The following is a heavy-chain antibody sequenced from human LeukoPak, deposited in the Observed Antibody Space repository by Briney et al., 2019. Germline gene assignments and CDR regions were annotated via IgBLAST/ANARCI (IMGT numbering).Heavy chain of an antibody. Sequence: AAVMFSCTASGYTFTSYGISWVRQAPGQGLEWMGWISAYNGNTNYAQKLQGRVTMTTDTSTSTAYMELRSLRSDDTAVYYCAAVGAVAGTLTYYYYGMDVWGQGTTVTVSS. D-gene: IGHD6-19*01. CDR2: ISAYNGNT. J-gene: IGHJ6*02. CDR1: GYTFTSYG. V-gene: IGHV1-18*04. CDR3: AAVGAVAGTLTYYYYGMDV.